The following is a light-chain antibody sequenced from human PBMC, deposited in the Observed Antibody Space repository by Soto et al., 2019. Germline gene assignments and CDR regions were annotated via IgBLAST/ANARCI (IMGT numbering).Light chain of an antibody. Sequence: TVLTKSPATLSLSPEERATLSSRASQSVSSNLAWYQQKPGQAPSLLIYGAFTRAPGIPARFSGTGSGTEFTLIFSIRHSEDFVLCYWRQYNDWPLTFGQGTKVDIK. J-gene: IGKJ1*01. V-gene: IGKV3-15*01. CDR2: GAF. CDR1: QSVSSN. CDR3: RQYNDWPLT.